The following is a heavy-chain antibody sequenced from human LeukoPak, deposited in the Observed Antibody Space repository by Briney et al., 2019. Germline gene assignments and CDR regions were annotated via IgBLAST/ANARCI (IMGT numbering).Heavy chain of an antibody. V-gene: IGHV6-1*01. Sequence: SQTLSLTCAISGDSVSSNSAAWNWIRQSPSRGLEWLGRTYYRSKWYNDYAVSVKSRITINPDTSKNQFSLQLNSVTPEDTAVYYCAREASTAYYTRNYYYYMDVWGKGTTVTVSS. CDR1: GDSVSSNSAA. CDR3: AREASTAYYTRNYYYYMDV. J-gene: IGHJ6*03. CDR2: TYYRSKWYN. D-gene: IGHD2/OR15-2a*01.